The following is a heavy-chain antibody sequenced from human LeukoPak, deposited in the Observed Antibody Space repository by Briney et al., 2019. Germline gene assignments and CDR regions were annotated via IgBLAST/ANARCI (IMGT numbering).Heavy chain of an antibody. Sequence: GESLKISCAASGFTLTNHWMHWARQTPGEGLVWVSGVNVDGSSTFYADSVKGRFTISRDNVKNTLDLQMNSLRVEDTAVYYCGPLDYGDWGQGTLVTVSS. D-gene: IGHD4-17*01. CDR3: GPLDYGD. J-gene: IGHJ4*02. CDR1: GFTLTNHW. CDR2: VNVDGSST. V-gene: IGHV3-74*01.